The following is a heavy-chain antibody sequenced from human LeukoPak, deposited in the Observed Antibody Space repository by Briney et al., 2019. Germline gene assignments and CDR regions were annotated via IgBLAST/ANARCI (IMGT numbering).Heavy chain of an antibody. CDR3: ARDGDYNDAFDI. V-gene: IGHV3-33*01. CDR2: IWYDGSNK. J-gene: IGHJ3*02. D-gene: IGHD4-17*01. CDR1: GFTFSSYG. Sequence: PGGSLRLSCAASGFTFSSYGMHWVRQAPGKGLEWVAVIWYDGSNKYYADSVKGRFTTSRDNSKNTLYLQMNSLRAEDTVVYYCARDGDYNDAFDIWGQGTMVTVSS.